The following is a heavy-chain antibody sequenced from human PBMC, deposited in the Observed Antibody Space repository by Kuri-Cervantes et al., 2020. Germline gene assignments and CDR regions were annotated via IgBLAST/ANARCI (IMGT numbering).Heavy chain of an antibody. CDR3: ARDGGYATRSWFDP. D-gene: IGHD2-8*01. Sequence: SETLSLTCTVSGGSISSYYWSWIRQPPGKGLEWTGYIYYSGSTNYNPSLKSRVTISVDTSKNQFSLKLSSVTAADTAVYYCARDGGYATRSWFDPWGQGTLVTVSS. J-gene: IGHJ5*02. CDR2: IYYSGST. V-gene: IGHV4-59*01. CDR1: GGSISSYY.